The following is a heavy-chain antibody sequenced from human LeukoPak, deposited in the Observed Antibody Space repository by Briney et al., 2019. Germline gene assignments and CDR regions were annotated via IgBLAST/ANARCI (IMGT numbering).Heavy chain of an antibody. CDR2: ISGSGGST. Sequence: QPGGSLRLSCAASGFTFNNYAMSWVRQAPGKGLEWVSAISGSGGSTYYADSVKGRFTISRDNSKNTLYLQMNSLRAEDTAVYYCARGFYYDFWIGSHIGYYYYGMDVWGQGTTVTVSS. V-gene: IGHV3-23*01. D-gene: IGHD3-3*01. J-gene: IGHJ6*02. CDR1: GFTFNNYA. CDR3: ARGFYYDFWIGSHIGYYYYGMDV.